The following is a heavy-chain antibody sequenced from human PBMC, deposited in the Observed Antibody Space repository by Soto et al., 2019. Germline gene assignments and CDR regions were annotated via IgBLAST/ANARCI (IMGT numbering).Heavy chain of an antibody. CDR1: GFTFSSYA. CDR2: ISGSGGST. V-gene: IGHV3-23*01. J-gene: IGHJ3*02. CDR3: AKDFLEGRGDFYSRDAFDI. Sequence: EVQLLESGGGLVQPGGSLRLSCAASGFTFSSYAMSWVRQAPGKGLEWVSAISGSGGSTYYADSVKGRFTISRDNSKNTLYLQMNSLRAEDTAVYYCAKDFLEGRGDFYSRDAFDIWGQGTMVTVSS. D-gene: IGHD2-21*02.